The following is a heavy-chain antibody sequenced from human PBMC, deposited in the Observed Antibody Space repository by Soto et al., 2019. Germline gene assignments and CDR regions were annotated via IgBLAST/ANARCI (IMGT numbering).Heavy chain of an antibody. J-gene: IGHJ4*02. V-gene: IGHV1-69*12. CDR1: GGSFSSYG. Sequence: QVQLVQSGAEVKKPGSSLKVSCKVSGGSFSSYGFNWVRQAPGQGLEWMGGIIPMFGITNHTQKFQDRMTITADASTSTAYMQLSRLGSDDTAIYFCASDRGYGLVNWGKGTLLTVSS. CDR2: IIPMFGIT. CDR3: ASDRGYGLVN. D-gene: IGHD2-15*01.